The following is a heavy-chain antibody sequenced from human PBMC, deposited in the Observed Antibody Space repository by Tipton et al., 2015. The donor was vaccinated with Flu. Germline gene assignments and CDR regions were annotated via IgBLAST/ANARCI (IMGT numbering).Heavy chain of an antibody. Sequence: TLSLTCIVSGGSISRDYWSWIRQPPGKGLEWIGYNYYSGSTIYNPSLKSRVTISVDTSKNQFSLNLSSVTAADTAVYYCARHGCGGGSCPFQHWGLGTLVTVSP. V-gene: IGHV4-59*08. CDR3: ARHGCGGGSCPFQH. CDR1: GGSISRDY. D-gene: IGHD2-15*01. J-gene: IGHJ1*01. CDR2: NYYSGST.